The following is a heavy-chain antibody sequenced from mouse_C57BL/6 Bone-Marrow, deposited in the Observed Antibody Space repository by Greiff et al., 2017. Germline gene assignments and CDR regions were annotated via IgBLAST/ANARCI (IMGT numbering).Heavy chain of an antibody. D-gene: IGHD1-1*01. CDR3: TPYYPGFAY. J-gene: IGHJ3*01. Sequence: DVKLVESGAELVRPGASVKLSCTASGFNIKDDYMHWVKQRPEQGLEWIGWIDPENGDTEYASKFQGKATITAATSSNTAYLQLSSLTSEDTAVYYCTPYYPGFAYWGQGTLVTVSA. CDR2: IDPENGDT. CDR1: GFNIKDDY. V-gene: IGHV14-4*01.